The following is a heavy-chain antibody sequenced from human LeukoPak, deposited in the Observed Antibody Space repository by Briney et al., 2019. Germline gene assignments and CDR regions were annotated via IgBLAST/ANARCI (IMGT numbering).Heavy chain of an antibody. CDR1: GFTFSSYI. V-gene: IGHV3-21*01. Sequence: GGSLRLSCAASGFTFSSYIMNWVRQAPGKGREWVSSITSSNYIYYADSVKGRFTISRDNAKNSLYLQMNSLRADDAAVYYCARTGEGSCYDYWGQGTLVTVSS. CDR2: ITSSNYI. J-gene: IGHJ4*02. CDR3: ARTGEGSCYDY. D-gene: IGHD2-15*01.